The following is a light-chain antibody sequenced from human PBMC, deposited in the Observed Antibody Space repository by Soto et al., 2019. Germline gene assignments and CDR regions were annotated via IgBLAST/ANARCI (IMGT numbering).Light chain of an antibody. J-gene: IGLJ2*01. CDR2: TNN. Sequence: QPVLTQPPSASGTPGQSVTISCSGSSSNIGSNTVNWYQHLPGTAPKLLIYTNNQWPSGVPDRFSGSKSGTSASLAISGLQSEDEADYFCASWDDSLSGPIFGGGTKLTVL. V-gene: IGLV1-44*01. CDR1: SSNIGSNT. CDR3: ASWDDSLSGPI.